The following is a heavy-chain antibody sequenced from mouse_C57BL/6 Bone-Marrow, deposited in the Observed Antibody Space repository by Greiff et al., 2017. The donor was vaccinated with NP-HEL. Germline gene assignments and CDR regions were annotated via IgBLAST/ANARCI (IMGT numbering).Heavy chain of an antibody. V-gene: IGHV1-53*01. D-gene: IGHD1-1*01. Sequence: QVQLQQPGAELVRPGTSVKLSCKASGYTFTSYWMHWVKQRPGQGLEWIGNINPSNGGTNYNEKFKSKATLTVDKSSSTAYMQLSSLTSEDSAVYYCARGVYCVSFAYWGQGTLVTVSA. CDR1: GYTFTSYW. CDR2: INPSNGGT. J-gene: IGHJ3*01. CDR3: ARGVYCVSFAY.